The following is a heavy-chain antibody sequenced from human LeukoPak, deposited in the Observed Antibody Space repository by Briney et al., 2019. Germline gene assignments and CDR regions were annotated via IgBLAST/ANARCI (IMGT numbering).Heavy chain of an antibody. CDR2: SNSGGSPV. D-gene: IGHD6-19*01. CDR3: ARDRSLSVAGIFDY. V-gene: IGHV3-48*02. CDR1: GFTFSNYR. J-gene: IGHJ4*02. Sequence: GGSLRLSCTGSGFTFSNYRMTWVRQAPGKGLEWISYSNSGGSPVSYAESVHGRFTISRDNAKNSLYLQMNSLRDEDTAVYYCARDRSLSVAGIFDYWGRGTLVTVSS.